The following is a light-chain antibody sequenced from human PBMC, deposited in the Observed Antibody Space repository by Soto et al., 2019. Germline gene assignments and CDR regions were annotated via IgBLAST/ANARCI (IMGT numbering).Light chain of an antibody. CDR2: DVS. CDR3: CSYAGSYALYV. Sequence: QSALTQPRSVSGSPGQSVTISCTGTSSDVGDYNYVSWYQQHPGQAPKLMIYDVSKRPSGVPDRFSGSKSGNTASLTISGLQAEDEADYYCCSYAGSYALYVFGTGTKLTVL. V-gene: IGLV2-11*01. CDR1: SSDVGDYNY. J-gene: IGLJ1*01.